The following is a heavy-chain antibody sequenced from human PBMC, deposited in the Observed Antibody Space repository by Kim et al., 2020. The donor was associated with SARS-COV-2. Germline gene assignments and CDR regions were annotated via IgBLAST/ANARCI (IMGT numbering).Heavy chain of an antibody. V-gene: IGHV3-23*01. Sequence: GGSLRLSCAASGFTFNSYAMSWVRQAPGKGLEWVSGIRQSGGNTEYADSVKGRFSISRDNSKNTLYLQMNRLRAEDTAVYYCAKVTSGSSGWFEYFQLWGQETLVTVSS. J-gene: IGHJ1*01. CDR2: IRQSGGNT. CDR3: AKVTSGSSGWFEYFQL. D-gene: IGHD6-19*01. CDR1: GFTFNSYA.